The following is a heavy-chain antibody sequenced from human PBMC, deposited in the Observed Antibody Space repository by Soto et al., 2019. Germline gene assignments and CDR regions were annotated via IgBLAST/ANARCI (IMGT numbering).Heavy chain of an antibody. V-gene: IGHV4-34*01. CDR1: GGSFSGYY. CDR2: INHSGST. CDR3: ARSGRSYYDILTGYYKGSYYGMDV. Sequence: PSETLSLTCAVYGGSFSGYYWSWIRQPPGKGLEWIGEINHSGSTNYNPSLKSRVTISVDTSKNQFSLKLSSVTAADTAVYYCARSGRSYYDILTGYYKGSYYGMDVWGQGTTVTVSS. D-gene: IGHD3-9*01. J-gene: IGHJ6*02.